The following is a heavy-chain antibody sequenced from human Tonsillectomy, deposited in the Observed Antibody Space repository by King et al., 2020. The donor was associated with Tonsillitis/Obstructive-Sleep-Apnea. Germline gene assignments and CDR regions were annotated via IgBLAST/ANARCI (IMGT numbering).Heavy chain of an antibody. CDR3: AKKGPRYTAMAPRRGDYYYMDV. CDR1: GFTFSSYA. CDR2: ISGSGGST. D-gene: IGHD5-18*01. Sequence: VQLVESGGGLVQPGGSLRLSCAASGFTFSSYAMSWVRQAPGKGLEWVSAISGSGGSTYYADSVKGRFTISRDNSKNTLYLQMNSLRAEDTAVYYCAKKGPRYTAMAPRRGDYYYMDVWGKGTTVTVSS. J-gene: IGHJ6*03. V-gene: IGHV3-23*04.